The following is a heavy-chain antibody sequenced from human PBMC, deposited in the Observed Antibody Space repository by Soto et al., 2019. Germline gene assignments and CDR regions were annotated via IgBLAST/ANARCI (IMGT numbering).Heavy chain of an antibody. CDR2: ISYDGSNK. Sequence: GGSLRLSCTASGFTFSSYAMHWVRQAPGKGLEWVAVISYDGSNKYYADSVKGRFTISRDNSKNTLYLQMNSLRAEDTAVYYCARDVLGYCSGGSCQDYYYYYGMDVWGQGTTVTVSS. D-gene: IGHD2-15*01. CDR3: ARDVLGYCSGGSCQDYYYYYGMDV. J-gene: IGHJ6*02. V-gene: IGHV3-30-3*01. CDR1: GFTFSSYA.